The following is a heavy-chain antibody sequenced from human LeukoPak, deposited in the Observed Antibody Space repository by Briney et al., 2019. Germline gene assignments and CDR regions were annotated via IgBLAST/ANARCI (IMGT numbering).Heavy chain of an antibody. D-gene: IGHD2-15*01. Sequence: GVSLRLSCAASGFTFDDYAMHWVRQAPGKGLEWVSLISGDGGSTYYADSVRSRFTISRDNSKNSLYLQMDSLRTEDTAFYYCAKEIDTLGTNAFDIWGQGTMVTVSS. CDR3: AKEIDTLGTNAFDI. CDR1: GFTFDDYA. V-gene: IGHV3-43*02. CDR2: ISGDGGST. J-gene: IGHJ3*02.